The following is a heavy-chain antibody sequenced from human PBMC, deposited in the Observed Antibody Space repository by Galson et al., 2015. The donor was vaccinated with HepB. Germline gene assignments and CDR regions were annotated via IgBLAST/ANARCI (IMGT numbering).Heavy chain of an antibody. Sequence: SLRLSCAASGFTVSINHMSWVRQAPGKGLEWVSVIYSAGSTYYADSVKGRFTISRDNSKNTLYLQMKSLRAEDTAVYYCARDEDLAMIQHWGQGTLVTVSS. CDR3: ARDEDLAMIQH. CDR1: GFTVSINH. CDR2: IYSAGST. V-gene: IGHV3-53*01. D-gene: IGHD3-22*01. J-gene: IGHJ4*02.